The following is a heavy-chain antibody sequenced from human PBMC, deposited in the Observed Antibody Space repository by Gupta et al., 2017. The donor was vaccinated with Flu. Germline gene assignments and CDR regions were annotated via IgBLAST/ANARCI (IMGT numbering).Heavy chain of an antibody. V-gene: IGHV3-21*01. Sequence: EVQLVESGGGLVTPGGSLRLSCAASGFTSSTYSMNWVRQAPGKGLEWVSGISSSSNYIHYADSVKNRFTISRDNAKSSVYLQMNSLRAEDTAVYYCARGPDYYGMDVWGQGTTVTVSS. CDR3: ARGPDYYGMDV. J-gene: IGHJ6*02. CDR2: ISSSSNYI. CDR1: GFTSSTYS.